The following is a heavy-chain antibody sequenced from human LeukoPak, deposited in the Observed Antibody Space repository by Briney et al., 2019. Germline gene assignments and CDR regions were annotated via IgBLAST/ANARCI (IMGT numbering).Heavy chain of an antibody. CDR3: ARAYSGSYYRFGY. J-gene: IGHJ4*02. CDR1: GGSFSGYY. Sequence: SETLSLTCAVYGGSFSGYYWSWIRQPPGKGLEWIGYIYYSGSTNYNPSLKSRVTISVDTSKNQFSLKLSSVTAADTAVYYCARAYSGSYYRFGYWGQGTLVTVSS. V-gene: IGHV4-59*08. D-gene: IGHD1-26*01. CDR2: IYYSGST.